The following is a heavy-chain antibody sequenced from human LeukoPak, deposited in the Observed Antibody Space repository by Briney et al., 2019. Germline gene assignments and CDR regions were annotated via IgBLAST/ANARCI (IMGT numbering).Heavy chain of an antibody. CDR3: TRAGYSSGFDS. CDR1: GFTFSGYW. D-gene: IGHD6-19*01. J-gene: IGHJ5*01. CDR2: INSDGYSI. Sequence: GGSLRLSCAASGFTFSGYWMHWVRQAPGKGLVWVSRINSDGYSITYADSVKGRFTISRDNAKNTLYLQMNSLIAEDTAVYFCTRAGYSSGFDSWGQGTLVTISS. V-gene: IGHV3-74*03.